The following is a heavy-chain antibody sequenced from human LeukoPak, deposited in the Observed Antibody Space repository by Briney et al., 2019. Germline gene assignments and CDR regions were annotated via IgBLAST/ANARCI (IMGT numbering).Heavy chain of an antibody. Sequence: PGRSLRLSCAASGFTFRNYMMHWVRQAPGKGLDWVAVILEDGTIRHYADSVKGRFTISRDNSRNTVFLQMNSLRGEDTAIYYCARVQGGGFRTADFWGQGTVVTVSS. CDR3: ARVQGGGFRTADF. CDR2: ILEDGTIR. V-gene: IGHV3-30*04. CDR1: GFTFRNYM. J-gene: IGHJ4*02. D-gene: IGHD3-10*01.